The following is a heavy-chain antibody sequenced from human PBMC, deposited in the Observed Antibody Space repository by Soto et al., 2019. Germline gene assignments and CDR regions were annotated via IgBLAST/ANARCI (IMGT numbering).Heavy chain of an antibody. Sequence: SETLSLTCTVSGGSISSSSYYWGWIRQPPGKGLEWIGSIYYSGSTYYNPSLKSRVTISVDTSKNQFSLKLSSVTAADTAVYYCARHVASSGWYTPQAFDIWGQGTMVTVSS. J-gene: IGHJ3*02. V-gene: IGHV4-39*01. CDR2: IYYSGST. CDR1: GGSISSSSYY. CDR3: ARHVASSGWYTPQAFDI. D-gene: IGHD6-19*01.